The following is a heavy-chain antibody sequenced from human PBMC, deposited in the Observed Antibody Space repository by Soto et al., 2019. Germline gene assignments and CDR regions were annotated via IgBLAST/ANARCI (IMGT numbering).Heavy chain of an antibody. CDR1: GGSISSYY. CDR2: IYYSGST. J-gene: IGHJ4*02. D-gene: IGHD4-17*01. V-gene: IGHV4-59*01. CDR3: ARFRRDYGDYGAIDY. Sequence: SETLSLTCTVSGGSISSYYWSWIRQPPGKGLEWIGYIYYSGSTNYNPSLKSRVTISVDTSKNQFSLKLSSVTAADTAVYYCARFRRDYGDYGAIDYWGQGTLVTVSS.